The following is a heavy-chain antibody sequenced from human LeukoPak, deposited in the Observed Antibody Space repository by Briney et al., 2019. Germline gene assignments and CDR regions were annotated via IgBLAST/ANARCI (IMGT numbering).Heavy chain of an antibody. V-gene: IGHV3-23*01. CDR2: ITNSGRST. D-gene: IGHD2-15*01. CDR1: GFTFSSYA. CDR3: ANDEGCSGDNCYSGSQLIGH. J-gene: IGHJ4*02. Sequence: GGSLRLSCAVSGFTFSSYAMTWVRQAPGKGLEWVSSITNSGRSTYYADSVKGRFTISRDNSKNTLFLQMNSLRVEDTAVYYCANDEGCSGDNCYSGSQLIGHWGQGTLVTVSS.